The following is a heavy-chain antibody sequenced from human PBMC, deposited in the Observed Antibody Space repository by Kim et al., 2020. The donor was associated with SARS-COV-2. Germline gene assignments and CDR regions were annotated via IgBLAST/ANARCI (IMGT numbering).Heavy chain of an antibody. Sequence: YNPSLNSRVTISVDTSKNQFSLKLSSVTAADTAVYYCARLIAAAVTGMDVWGQGTTVTVSS. J-gene: IGHJ6*02. D-gene: IGHD6-13*01. V-gene: IGHV4-61*07. CDR3: ARLIAAAVTGMDV.